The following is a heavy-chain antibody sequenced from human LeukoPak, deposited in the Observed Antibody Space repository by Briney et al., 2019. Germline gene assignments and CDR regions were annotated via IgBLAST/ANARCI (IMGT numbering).Heavy chain of an antibody. D-gene: IGHD4-17*01. Sequence: GRSLRLSCAASGFTFSSYAMPWVRQAPGKGLEWVAVISYDGSNKYYADSVKGRFTISRDNSKNTLYLQMNSLRAEDTAVYYCARDRNDYGDSNWFDPWGQGTLVTVSS. CDR1: GFTFSSYA. CDR3: ARDRNDYGDSNWFDP. J-gene: IGHJ5*02. V-gene: IGHV3-30-3*01. CDR2: ISYDGSNK.